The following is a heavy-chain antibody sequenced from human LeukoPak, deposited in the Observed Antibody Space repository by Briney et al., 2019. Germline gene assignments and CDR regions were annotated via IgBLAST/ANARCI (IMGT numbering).Heavy chain of an antibody. CDR3: ARFRGSYNAFDI. D-gene: IGHD3-16*01. J-gene: IGHJ3*02. CDR1: GFTSSSYW. CDR2: INGDGTGT. V-gene: IGHV3-74*03. Sequence: GGSLRLSCAASGFTSSSYWMLWVRQAPGKGLVWVSRINGDGTGTTYADSVKGRFTISRDNARNTLYLQMNSLRAEDTAMYYCARFRGSYNAFDIWGQGTMVTVSS.